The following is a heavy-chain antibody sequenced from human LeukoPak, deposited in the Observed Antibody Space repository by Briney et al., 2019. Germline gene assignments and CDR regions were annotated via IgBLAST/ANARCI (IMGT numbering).Heavy chain of an antibody. Sequence: SETLSLTCTVSGGSISSYYWNWIRQPAGKGLEWIGRIYTSGSTNYNPSLKSRVTMSVDTSKNQFSLKLSSVTAADTAVYYCARGVVQWLVPYFDYWGQGTLVTVSS. CDR2: IYTSGST. CDR1: GGSISSYY. J-gene: IGHJ4*02. D-gene: IGHD6-19*01. CDR3: ARGVVQWLVPYFDY. V-gene: IGHV4-4*07.